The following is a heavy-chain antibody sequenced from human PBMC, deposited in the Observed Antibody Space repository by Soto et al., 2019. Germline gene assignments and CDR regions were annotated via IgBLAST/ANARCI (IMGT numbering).Heavy chain of an antibody. D-gene: IGHD2-2*01. V-gene: IGHV1-18*04. J-gene: IGHJ6*02. CDR1: AYTFTCYG. CDR3: ARIADCSTTSCSFPSRFHVRGYYYYYGLDV. CDR2: ISAYNGNS. Sequence: GASVEVSCKASAYTFTCYGITWVRQAPGQRLEWVGWISAYNGNSNYAQKYEGRVTMTTDTSTSTAYMELSSLRSDDTAVYYCARIADCSTTSCSFPSRFHVRGYYYYYGLDVWGQGTTVTVS.